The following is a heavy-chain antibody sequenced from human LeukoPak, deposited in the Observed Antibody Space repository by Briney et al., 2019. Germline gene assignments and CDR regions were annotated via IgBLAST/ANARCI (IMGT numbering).Heavy chain of an antibody. Sequence: PGGSLRLSCAASGFTFDDYGMSWVRQAPGKGLEWVSGINWNGGSTGYADSVKGRFTISRGNAKNSLYLQMNSLRAEDTALYYCARRNSSGYYYNFDYWGQGTLVTVSS. CDR1: GFTFDDYG. V-gene: IGHV3-20*04. CDR3: ARRNSSGYYYNFDY. D-gene: IGHD3-22*01. J-gene: IGHJ4*02. CDR2: INWNGGST.